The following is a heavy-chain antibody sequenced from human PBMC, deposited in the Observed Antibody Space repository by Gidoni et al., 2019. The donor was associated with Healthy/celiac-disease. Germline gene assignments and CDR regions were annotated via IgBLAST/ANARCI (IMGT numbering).Heavy chain of an antibody. D-gene: IGHD3-3*01. Sequence: QVQLQESGPGLVKPSATLSLTCAVSGYFISSGHYWGWTRQPPGKGLEWIGSIYHSGSTYYNPSLKSRVTISVDTSKNQFSLKLSSVTAADTAVYYCARDRRSGYSTYFDYWGQGTLVTVSS. V-gene: IGHV4-38-2*02. CDR1: GYFISSGHY. J-gene: IGHJ4*02. CDR3: ARDRRSGYSTYFDY. CDR2: IYHSGST.